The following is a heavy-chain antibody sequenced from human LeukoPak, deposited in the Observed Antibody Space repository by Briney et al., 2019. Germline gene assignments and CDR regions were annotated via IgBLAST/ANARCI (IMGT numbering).Heavy chain of an antibody. V-gene: IGHV1-18*01. CDR1: GYTFVNYG. J-gene: IGHJ4*02. CDR2: ISIYSGNA. CDR3: ARGRSGGTTWARNPTSTYYLDY. Sequence: ASVTVSFKASGYTFVNYGINWVRQSPGQGLEWMGWISIYSGNAKYAPKFQGRVTMTRDTSTNTAYMELGSLRSDDTAVYYCARGRSGGTTWARNPTSTYYLDYWGQGTLVTVSS. D-gene: IGHD1-26*01.